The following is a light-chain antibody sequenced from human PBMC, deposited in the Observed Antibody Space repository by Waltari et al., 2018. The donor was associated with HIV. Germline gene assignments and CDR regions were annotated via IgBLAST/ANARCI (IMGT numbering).Light chain of an antibody. V-gene: IGLV1-40*01. CDR3: QSYDSSLNGFYV. J-gene: IGLJ1*01. CDR2: CNS. CDR1: SANLGAGYD. Sequence: QSVLTQPPSVSGAPGQRVTISCTGSSANLGAGYDVHRYQQLPGTAPKVLIYCNSSRPSGVPDRFSGSKSGTSASLRITGIQAEDEADYYCQSYDSSLNGFYVFGTGTKVTVL.